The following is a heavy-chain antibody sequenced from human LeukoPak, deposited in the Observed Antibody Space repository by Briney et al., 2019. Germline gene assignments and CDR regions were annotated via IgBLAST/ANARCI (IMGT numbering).Heavy chain of an antibody. V-gene: IGHV4-39*01. CDR1: GGSISSSSYY. CDR3: ARHTRSSWFDY. J-gene: IGHJ4*02. D-gene: IGHD6-13*01. CDR2: IYYSGST. Sequence: SETLSLTCTVSGGSISSSSYYWGWIRQPPGKGLEWIGSIYYSGSTYYNPSLKSRVTISVDTSKNQFSLKLSSVTAADTAVYYCARHTRSSWFDYWGQGTLVTVSS.